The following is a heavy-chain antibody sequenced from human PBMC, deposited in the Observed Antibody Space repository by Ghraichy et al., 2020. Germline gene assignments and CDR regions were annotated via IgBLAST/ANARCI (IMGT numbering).Heavy chain of an antibody. CDR3: ARPRGKLFDYGMDV. CDR1: GGSFSGYY. CDR2: INHSGST. J-gene: IGHJ6*02. D-gene: IGHD4-23*01. V-gene: IGHV4-34*01. Sequence: SQTLSLTCAVYGGSFSGYYWSWIRQPPGKGLEWIGEINHSGSTNYNPSLKSRVTISVDTSKHQFSLKLSSVTAADTAVYYCARPRGKLFDYGMDVWGQGTTVTVSS.